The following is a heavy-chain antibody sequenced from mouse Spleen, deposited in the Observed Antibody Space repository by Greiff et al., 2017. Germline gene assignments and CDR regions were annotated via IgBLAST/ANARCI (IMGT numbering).Heavy chain of an antibody. CDR1: GYTFTSYW. V-gene: IGHV1-53*01. Sequence: QVQLQQPGAELVKPGASVKLSCKASGYTFTSYWMHWVKQRPGRGLEWIGLINPYNGGTSYNQKFKGKATLTVDKSSSTAYMELLSLTSEDSAVYYCAREGGLWGQGTTLTVSS. J-gene: IGHJ2*01. CDR3: AREGGL. CDR2: INPYNGGT.